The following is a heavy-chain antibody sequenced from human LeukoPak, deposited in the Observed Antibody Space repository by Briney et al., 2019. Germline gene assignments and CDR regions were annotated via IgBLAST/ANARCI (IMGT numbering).Heavy chain of an antibody. V-gene: IGHV1-46*01. CDR1: GYTFTNHY. CDR2: IHPSGDIT. D-gene: IGHD3-10*01. Sequence: ASVKVSCKASGYTFTNHYMHWVRQAPGQGLEWLGIIHPSGDITNYAQRFQGRVTMTRDASTSTVYMELSSLRSEDTAVYYCARGFAMRYYYGSGSYLTSRPFDYWGQGALVTVSS. J-gene: IGHJ4*02. CDR3: ARGFAMRYYYGSGSYLTSRPFDY.